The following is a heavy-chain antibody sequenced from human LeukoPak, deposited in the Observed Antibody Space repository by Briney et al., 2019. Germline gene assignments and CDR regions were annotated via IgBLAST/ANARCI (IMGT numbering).Heavy chain of an antibody. CDR3: ARDRSGYFDY. V-gene: IGHV4-30-4*01. J-gene: IGHJ4*02. D-gene: IGHD3-22*01. CDR2: IYYSGST. Sequence: SETLSLTCTVSGGSISSGDYYWSWIRQPPGKGLEWIGHIYYSGSTYYNPSLKSRVTISVDTSKNQFSLKLSSVTAADTAVYYCARDRSGYFDYWGQGTLVTVSS. CDR1: GGSISSGDYY.